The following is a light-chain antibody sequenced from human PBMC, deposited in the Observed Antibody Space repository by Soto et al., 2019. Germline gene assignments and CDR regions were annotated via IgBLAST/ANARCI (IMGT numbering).Light chain of an antibody. CDR2: KAS. Sequence: DIQMTQSPSTLSASVGDGVTITCRASQRISTWLAWYQQKPGKAPKLLIYKASTLKSGVTSRFSGSGSGTEFTLTISSLQPDDFATYYCQHYNSYSEAFGQGTKVDI. V-gene: IGKV1-5*03. CDR1: QRISTW. CDR3: QHYNSYSEA. J-gene: IGKJ1*01.